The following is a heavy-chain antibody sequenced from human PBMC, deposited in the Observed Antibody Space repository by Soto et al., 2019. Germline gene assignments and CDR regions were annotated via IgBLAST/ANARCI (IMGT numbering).Heavy chain of an antibody. V-gene: IGHV3-30-3*01. Sequence: QVQLVESGGGVVQPGRSLRLSCAASGFTFSSYAMHWVRQAPGKGLEWVAVISYDGSNKYYADSVKGRFTISRDNSKNTLDLQMNSGRAADTAVYYCARPLWRDDYNWGYFDLWGRGTLVTVSS. D-gene: IGHD4-4*01. CDR2: ISYDGSNK. J-gene: IGHJ2*01. CDR1: GFTFSSYA. CDR3: ARPLWRDDYNWGYFDL.